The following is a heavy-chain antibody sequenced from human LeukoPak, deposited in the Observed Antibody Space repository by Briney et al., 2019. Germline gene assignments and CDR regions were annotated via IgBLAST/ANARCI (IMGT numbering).Heavy chain of an antibody. CDR3: ASPEGRTSGASDI. D-gene: IGHD2-2*01. CDR1: GGTFSSYA. Sequence: GASVKVSCKASGGTFSSYAISWVRQAPGQGLEWMGRIIPILGIANYAQKFQGRVTITADKSTSTAYMELSSLRSEDTAVYYCASPEGRTSGASDIWGQGTMVTVSS. V-gene: IGHV1-69*04. J-gene: IGHJ3*02. CDR2: IIPILGIA.